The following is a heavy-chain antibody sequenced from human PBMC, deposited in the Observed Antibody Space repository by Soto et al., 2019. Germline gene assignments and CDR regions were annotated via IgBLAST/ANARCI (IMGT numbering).Heavy chain of an antibody. CDR3: AKDSSGWYRKSYYYYGMDV. J-gene: IGHJ6*02. V-gene: IGHV3-30*18. CDR1: GITFSSYG. Sequence: GGSLRLSCAASGITFSSYGMHWVRQAPGKGLEWVAVISYDGSNKYYADSVKGRFTISRDNSKNTLYLQMNSPRAEDTAVYYCAKDSSGWYRKSYYYYGMDVWGQGTTVTVSS. CDR2: ISYDGSNK. D-gene: IGHD6-19*01.